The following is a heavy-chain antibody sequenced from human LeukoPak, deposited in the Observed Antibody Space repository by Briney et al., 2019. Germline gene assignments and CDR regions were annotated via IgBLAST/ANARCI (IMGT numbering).Heavy chain of an antibody. D-gene: IGHD6-13*01. J-gene: IGHJ4*02. CDR2: INHSGST. CDR3: ARLTYSSSWYFDY. V-gene: IGHV4-34*01. Sequence: SETLSLTCAVYVGSFSGYYWSWVRQPPGKGLEWIGEINHSGSTNYNSSLKSRVTISVDTSKNQFSLKLTSVTAADTAVYYCARLTYSSSWYFDYWGQGTLVTVSS. CDR1: VGSFSGYY.